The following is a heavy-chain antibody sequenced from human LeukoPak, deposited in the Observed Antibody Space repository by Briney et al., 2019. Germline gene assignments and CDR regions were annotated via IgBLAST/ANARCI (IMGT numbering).Heavy chain of an antibody. CDR3: AREGWSSSNWFDP. CDR2: IYYSGST. V-gene: IGHV4-59*01. J-gene: IGHJ5*02. D-gene: IGHD6-6*01. CDR1: GGSISSYY. Sequence: SQTLSLTCTVSGGSISSYYWSWIRQPPGKGLEWIGYIYYSGSTNYNPSLKSRVTISVDTSKNQFSLKLSSVTAADTAVYYCAREGWSSSNWFDPWGQGTLVTVSS.